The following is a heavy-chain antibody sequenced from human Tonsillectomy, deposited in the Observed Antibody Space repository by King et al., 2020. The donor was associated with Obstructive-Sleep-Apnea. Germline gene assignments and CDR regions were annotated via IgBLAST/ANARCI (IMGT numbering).Heavy chain of an antibody. CDR1: GFTYSSYA. V-gene: IGHV3-23*04. D-gene: IGHD6-13*01. CDR2: ISGSGGST. Sequence: VQLVESGGGLVQPGGSLRLSCAASGFTYSSYAMSWVRQAPGKGLEWVSAISGSGGSTYYADSVKGRFTISRDNSKNTLYLQMNSLSAEDTAVYYCAKGAPRIAAAGRGSGVDYWGQGTLVTVSS. J-gene: IGHJ4*02. CDR3: AKGAPRIAAAGRGSGVDY.